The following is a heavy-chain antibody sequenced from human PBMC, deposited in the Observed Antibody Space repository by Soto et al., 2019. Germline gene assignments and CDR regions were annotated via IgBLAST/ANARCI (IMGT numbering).Heavy chain of an antibody. Sequence: GESLKISCEVSGWGFTTYWIGWVRQMTGKGLEWMAIIFPGDSDTRYSPSFQGQVTISADKSISTVFLQWSSLKASDTAMYYCARLSVAGTGYYFEFWGQGTLVTVSS. CDR1: GWGFTTYW. V-gene: IGHV5-51*01. CDR2: IFPGDSDT. D-gene: IGHD6-19*01. J-gene: IGHJ4*02. CDR3: ARLSVAGTGYYFEF.